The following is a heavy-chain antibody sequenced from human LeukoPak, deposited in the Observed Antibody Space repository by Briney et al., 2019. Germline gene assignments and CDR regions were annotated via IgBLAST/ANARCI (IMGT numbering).Heavy chain of an antibody. CDR1: GYTFTSYD. CDR2: MNPNSGNT. V-gene: IGHV1-8*01. Sequence: ASVKVSCKASGYTFTSYDINWVQQATGQGLEWMGWMNPNSGNTGYAQKFQGRVTMTRNTSISTAYMELSSLRSEDTAVYYCARPKGTTVTTVATSTHYGMDVWGQGTTVTVSS. CDR3: ARPKGTTVTTVATSTHYGMDV. J-gene: IGHJ6*02. D-gene: IGHD4-17*01.